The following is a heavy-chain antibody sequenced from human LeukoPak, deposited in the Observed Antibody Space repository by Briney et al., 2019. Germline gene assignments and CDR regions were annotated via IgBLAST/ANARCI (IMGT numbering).Heavy chain of an antibody. CDR1: GYTLTELA. CDR3: AAWAGRGNVRQGYYYYYMDV. CDR2: VDLEDGEA. V-gene: IGHV1-24*01. Sequence: ASVKVSCEVSGYTLTELAMHWVRQAPGGGLEWMGNVDLEDGEAIYPQKFQGRVTLTQDTSTDTDYMELNSLRSEDTAVYYCAAWAGRGNVRQGYYYYYMDVWGKGTTVTVS. J-gene: IGHJ6*03. D-gene: IGHD1-26*01.